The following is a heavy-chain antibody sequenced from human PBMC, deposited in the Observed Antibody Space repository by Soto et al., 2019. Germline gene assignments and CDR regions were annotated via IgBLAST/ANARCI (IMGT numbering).Heavy chain of an antibody. CDR3: ARGWGYYCPL. V-gene: IGHV3-7*01. CDR2: IKHDGSDS. D-gene: IGHD2-15*01. CDR1: GFTFNTYW. J-gene: IGHJ4*01. Sequence: EVQLVESGGGLVQPGGSLRLSCTASGFTFNTYWMSCVRQAPGKALEWVASIKHDGSDSRYVDSVEGRFIASRDNAKNLLFLQMDSLRAEDTGVYYWARGWGYYCPLWGPGTLVTVSS.